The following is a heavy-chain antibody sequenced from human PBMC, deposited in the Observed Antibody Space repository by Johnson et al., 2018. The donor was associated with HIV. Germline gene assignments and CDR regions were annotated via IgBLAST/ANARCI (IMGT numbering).Heavy chain of an antibody. V-gene: IGHV3-23*04. Sequence: VQLVESGGGVVQPGRSLRLSCAASGFTFDDYDMSWVRQAPGKGLEWVSAISGSGGSTYYADSVKGRFTISRDNSKDMLYLQMNSLRAEDTAVYYCAKERHLVRAFDIWGQGTMVTVSS. D-gene: IGHD6-6*01. CDR1: GFTFDDYD. CDR3: AKERHLVRAFDI. CDR2: ISGSGGST. J-gene: IGHJ3*02.